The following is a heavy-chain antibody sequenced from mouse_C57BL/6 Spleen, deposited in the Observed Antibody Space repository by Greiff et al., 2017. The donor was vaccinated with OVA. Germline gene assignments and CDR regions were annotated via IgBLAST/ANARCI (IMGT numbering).Heavy chain of an antibody. Sequence: EVKVVESGGDLVKPGGSLKLSCAASGFTFSSYGMSWVRQTPDKRLEWVATISSGGSYTYYPDSVKGRFTISRDNAKNTLYLQMSSLKSEDTAMYYCARHDLPYGSSPHYAMDYWGQGTSVTVSS. CDR2: ISSGGSYT. V-gene: IGHV5-6*01. J-gene: IGHJ4*01. D-gene: IGHD1-1*01. CDR3: ARHDLPYGSSPHYAMDY. CDR1: GFTFSSYG.